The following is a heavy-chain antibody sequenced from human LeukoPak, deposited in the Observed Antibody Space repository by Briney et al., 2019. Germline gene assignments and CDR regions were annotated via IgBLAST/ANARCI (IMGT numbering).Heavy chain of an antibody. CDR1: GFTFSNYA. V-gene: IGHV3-30*02. Sequence: SGGSLRLSCGASGFTFSNYAMNWVRWAPGKGLEWVAFIRHDGSIKYYADSVKGRFTISRDNSKNTLYLQMNSLRPEDTAVYSCAKLLFWSGYNDAFDIWGRGTMVIVSS. CDR3: AKLLFWSGYNDAFDI. J-gene: IGHJ3*02. D-gene: IGHD3-3*01. CDR2: IRHDGSIK.